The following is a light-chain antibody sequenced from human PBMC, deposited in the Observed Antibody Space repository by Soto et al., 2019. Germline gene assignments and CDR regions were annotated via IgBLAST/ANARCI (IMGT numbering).Light chain of an antibody. Sequence: QSVLTQPPSVSGAPGQRVTISCTGSSSNIGAGYDVHWYQQLPGTAPKLLIYGNSNRPSGVPDRFSGSKSGTSASLAITGLQAEDEADYYCQSYDSGLSGPGFGGGTKVTVL. V-gene: IGLV1-40*01. J-gene: IGLJ2*01. CDR3: QSYDSGLSGPG. CDR1: SSNIGAGYD. CDR2: GNS.